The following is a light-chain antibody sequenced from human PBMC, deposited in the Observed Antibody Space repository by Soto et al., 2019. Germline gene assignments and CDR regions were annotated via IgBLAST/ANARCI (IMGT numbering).Light chain of an antibody. Sequence: QSVLTQPPSVSGAPGQRVTISCTGSSSNIGANYDVHWYQQLPGTAPKLLIYGNLNRPSGVPERFSGSKSVTSASLGITGLEAEDEADYYCQSYDSSLSGFVFGTGTKVTVL. CDR1: SSNIGANYD. CDR3: QSYDSSLSGFV. V-gene: IGLV1-40*01. J-gene: IGLJ1*01. CDR2: GNL.